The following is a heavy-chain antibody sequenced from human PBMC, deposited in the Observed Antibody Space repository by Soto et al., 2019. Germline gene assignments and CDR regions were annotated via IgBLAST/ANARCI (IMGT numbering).Heavy chain of an antibody. D-gene: IGHD6-19*01. V-gene: IGHV3-30*18. Sequence: PGGSLRLSCAASGFTFSSYGMHWVRQAPGKGLEWVAVISYDGSNKYYADSVKGRFTISRDNSKNTLYLQMNSLRAEDTAVYYCAKDSNWSSRFFDYWGQGTLVTVSS. CDR2: ISYDGSNK. CDR1: GFTFSSYG. CDR3: AKDSNWSSRFFDY. J-gene: IGHJ4*02.